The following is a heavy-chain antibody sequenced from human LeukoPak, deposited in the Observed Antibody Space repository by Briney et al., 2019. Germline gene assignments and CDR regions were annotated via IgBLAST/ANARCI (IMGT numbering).Heavy chain of an antibody. D-gene: IGHD3-3*01. CDR2: IYYSGST. CDR3: ARAPWGRSDFWSGHPYHFDY. J-gene: IGHJ4*02. CDR1: GGSIGSYY. V-gene: IGHV4-59*01. Sequence: PSETLSLTCTVSGGSIGSYYWSWIRQPPGKGLEWIGYIYYSGSTNHNPSLKSRVTISVDTSKNQFSLKLSSVTAADTAVYYCARAPWGRSDFWSGHPYHFDYWGQGTLVTVSS.